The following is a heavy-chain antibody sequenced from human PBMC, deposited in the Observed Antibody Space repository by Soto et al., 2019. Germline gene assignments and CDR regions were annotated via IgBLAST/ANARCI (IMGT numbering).Heavy chain of an antibody. CDR3: AKFNEDIVATPDAFDI. J-gene: IGHJ3*02. CDR1: GFTFSSYA. V-gene: IGHV3-23*01. CDR2: ISGSGGST. Sequence: GGSLRLSCAASGFTFSSYAMSWVRQAPGKGLEWVSAISGSGGSTYYADSVKGRFTISRDNSKNTLYLQMNSLRAEDTAVYYCAKFNEDIVATPDAFDIWGQGTMVTVSS. D-gene: IGHD5-12*01.